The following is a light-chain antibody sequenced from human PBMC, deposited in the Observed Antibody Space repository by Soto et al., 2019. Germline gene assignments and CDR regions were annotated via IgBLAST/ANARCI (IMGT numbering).Light chain of an antibody. Sequence: QLVLTHPPSVSGAPGQMVTISCTGSSSNIGAGYEVHWYQQLPRAAPKLLIYGNSNRPSGVPDRFSGSKSGTSASLAITGLQAEDEADYYCQSYDSSLSGSVFGGGTKLTVL. CDR2: GNS. CDR1: SSNIGAGYE. V-gene: IGLV1-40*01. CDR3: QSYDSSLSGSV. J-gene: IGLJ3*02.